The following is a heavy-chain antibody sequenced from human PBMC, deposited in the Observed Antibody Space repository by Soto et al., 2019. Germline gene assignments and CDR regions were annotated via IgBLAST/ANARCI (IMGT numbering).Heavy chain of an antibody. CDR1: GDTFSSYA. J-gene: IGHJ4*02. V-gene: IGHV1-69*10. D-gene: IGHD3-22*01. CDR3: AKEKSRYDRSGYYRPDY. CDR2: IIPMLGTP. Sequence: ASVKVSCKSSGDTFSSYAISWVRQAPGQGLEWMGGIIPMLGTPSYAQKFQDRVTITADKFTSTAYMELSGLRSEDTAVYYCAKEKSRYDRSGYYRPDYWGQGTLVTVSS.